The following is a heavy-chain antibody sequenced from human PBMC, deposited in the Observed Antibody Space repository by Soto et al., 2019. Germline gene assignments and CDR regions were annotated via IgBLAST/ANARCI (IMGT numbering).Heavy chain of an antibody. V-gene: IGHV4-4*02. CDR3: ARFTYYDYIWGSYPHFDY. CDR2: IYHSGST. CDR1: SGSISSSNW. Sequence: SETLSLTCAVSSGSISSSNWWSWVRQPPGKGLEWIGEIYHSGSTNYNPSLKSRVTISVDKSKNQFSLKLSSVTAADTAVYYCARFTYYDYIWGSYPHFDYWGQGTLVTVSS. D-gene: IGHD3-16*02. J-gene: IGHJ4*02.